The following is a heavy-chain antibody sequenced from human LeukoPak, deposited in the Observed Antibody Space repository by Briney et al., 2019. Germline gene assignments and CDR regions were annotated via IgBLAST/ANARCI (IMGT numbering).Heavy chain of an antibody. CDR1: GFTLRNHA. J-gene: IGHJ3*02. V-gene: IGHV3-30*04. Sequence: PGGSLSLSCVTSGFTLRNHAMHWVRQGPGKGLEGVAVISDDGTSKFYADSVKGRFTIFRDNSKNTLFLQINSLRPEDTAMYYCARVDDLDAFDIWGQGTLVTVSS. D-gene: IGHD2-2*03. CDR3: ARVDDLDAFDI. CDR2: ISDDGTSK.